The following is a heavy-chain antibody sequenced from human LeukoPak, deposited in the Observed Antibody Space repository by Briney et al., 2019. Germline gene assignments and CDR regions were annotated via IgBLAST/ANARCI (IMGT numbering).Heavy chain of an antibody. CDR1: GFTFSTFH. V-gene: IGHV3-48*01. D-gene: IGHD4-17*01. J-gene: IGHJ6*02. Sequence: PGGSLRLSCTASGFTFSTFHMHWVRQAPGKGLEWVSYINYHSQPTYYADSVKGRFTISRDNAKSSLYLQLNDLRAEDTAVYYCARVSGDYPYYYYYGMDVWGQGTTVTVSS. CDR2: INYHSQPT. CDR3: ARVSGDYPYYYYYGMDV.